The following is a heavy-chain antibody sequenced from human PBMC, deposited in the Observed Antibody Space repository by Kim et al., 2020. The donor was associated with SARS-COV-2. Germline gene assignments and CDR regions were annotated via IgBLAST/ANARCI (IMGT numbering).Heavy chain of an antibody. CDR3: ARWDSSGPREARNSPFDY. D-gene: IGHD6-19*01. Sequence: GGSLRLSCAASGFTFSSYGMHWVRQAPGKGLEWVAVIWYDGSNKYYADSVKGRFTISRDNSKNTLYLQMYSLRAEDTAVYYCARWDSSGPREARNSPFDYWGQGTLVTVSS. CDR2: IWYDGSNK. J-gene: IGHJ4*02. V-gene: IGHV3-33*01. CDR1: GFTFSSYG.